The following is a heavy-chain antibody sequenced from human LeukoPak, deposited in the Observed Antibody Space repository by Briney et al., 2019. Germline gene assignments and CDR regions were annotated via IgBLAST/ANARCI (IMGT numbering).Heavy chain of an antibody. CDR1: GFTFSSYA. CDR2: ISSSGGST. Sequence: GGSLRLSCAASGFTFSSYAMSWVRQAPGKGLEWVSAISSSGGSTYYADSVKGRFTISRDNSKNTLYLQMNSLRAEDTAVYYCAETSGWSSSGLWGQGTLVTVSS. V-gene: IGHV3-23*01. J-gene: IGHJ4*02. D-gene: IGHD6-19*01. CDR3: AETSGWSSSGL.